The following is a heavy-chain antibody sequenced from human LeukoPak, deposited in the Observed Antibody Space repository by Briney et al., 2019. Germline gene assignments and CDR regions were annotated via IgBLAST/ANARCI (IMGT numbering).Heavy chain of an antibody. V-gene: IGHV3-7*04. CDR2: IKRDGSEQ. Sequence: GGSLRLSCAASGFTFSKYYMNWVRQAPGKGLEWVASIKRDGSEQDYVDSVKGRFTISRDNSKNTLYLQMGSLRAEDMAVYYCARAWRYSSSSGMGYWGQGTLVTVSS. CDR3: ARAWRYSSSSGMGY. D-gene: IGHD6-6*01. J-gene: IGHJ4*02. CDR1: GFTFSKYY.